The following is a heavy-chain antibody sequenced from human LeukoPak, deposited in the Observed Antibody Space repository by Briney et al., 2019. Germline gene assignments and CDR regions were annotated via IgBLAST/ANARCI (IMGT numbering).Heavy chain of an antibody. Sequence: SETLSLTCSVSGGSINSSSYYWGWIRQPPGKGLEWIGSMYYDGSTYYNPSLKSRVTISVDTSENQFSLKLTSVTAADTAVYFCARRSDSGSDDGEDYFDYWGQGTLVTVSS. CDR2: MYYDGST. J-gene: IGHJ4*02. CDR3: ARRSDSGSDDGEDYFDY. D-gene: IGHD1-26*01. V-gene: IGHV4-39*01. CDR1: GGSINSSSYY.